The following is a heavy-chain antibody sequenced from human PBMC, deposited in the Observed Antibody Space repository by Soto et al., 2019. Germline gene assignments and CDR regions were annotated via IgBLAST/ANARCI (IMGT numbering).Heavy chain of an antibody. Sequence: EVQLVESGGGLVQPGGSLRLSCAASGFPFSSHAINWVRQAPGKGLEWLSYISSDSSAIYHADSVKGRFTTSRDKAKSSLYLQMDSLRDEDTAVYYCASRVGSGYGVLDYWGQGTLVTVSS. J-gene: IGHJ4*02. V-gene: IGHV3-48*02. CDR1: GFPFSSHA. CDR3: ASRVGSGYGVLDY. CDR2: ISSDSSAI. D-gene: IGHD5-12*01.